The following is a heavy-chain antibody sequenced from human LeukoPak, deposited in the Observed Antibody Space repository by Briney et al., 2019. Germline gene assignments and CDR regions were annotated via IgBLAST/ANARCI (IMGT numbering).Heavy chain of an antibody. D-gene: IGHD4-4*01. J-gene: IGHJ6*02. CDR1: GYTFTSYD. Sequence: GASVKVSCKASGYTFTSYDINWVRQAAGQGLEWMGWMNPNSGNTGYAQKFQGRVTMTRNTSISTASMELSSLRSEDTAVYYCAVYSKNYYYYGMDVWGQGTTVTVSS. CDR2: MNPNSGNT. CDR3: AVYSKNYYYYGMDV. V-gene: IGHV1-8*01.